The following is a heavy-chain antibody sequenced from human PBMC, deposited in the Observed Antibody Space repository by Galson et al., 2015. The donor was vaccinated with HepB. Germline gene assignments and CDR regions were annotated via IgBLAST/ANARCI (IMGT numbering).Heavy chain of an antibody. CDR3: ARDWGYCSGGSCYPNDY. D-gene: IGHD2-15*01. V-gene: IGHV1-2*02. CDR1: GYTFTGYY. Sequence: QSGAEVTKPGASVKVSCKASGYTFTGYYMHWVRQAPGQGLEWMGWINPNSGGTNYAQKFQGRVTMTRDTSISTAYMELSRLRSDDTAVYYCARDWGYCSGGSCYPNDYWGQGTLVTVSS. CDR2: INPNSGGT. J-gene: IGHJ4*02.